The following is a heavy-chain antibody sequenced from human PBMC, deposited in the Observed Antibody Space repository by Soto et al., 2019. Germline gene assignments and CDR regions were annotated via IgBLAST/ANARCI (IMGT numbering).Heavy chain of an antibody. CDR1: GYTFTSYD. CDR2: MNPNSGNT. D-gene: IGHD2-15*01. Sequence: QVQLVQSGAEVKKPGASVKVSCKASGYTFTSYDINWVRQATGQGLEWMGWMNPNSGNTGHAQKFQGRVTMTRNTSISTAYMELSSLRSEDTAVYYCARGNGVGLNYYYYGMDVWGQGTTVTVSS. CDR3: ARGNGVGLNYYYYGMDV. V-gene: IGHV1-8*01. J-gene: IGHJ6*02.